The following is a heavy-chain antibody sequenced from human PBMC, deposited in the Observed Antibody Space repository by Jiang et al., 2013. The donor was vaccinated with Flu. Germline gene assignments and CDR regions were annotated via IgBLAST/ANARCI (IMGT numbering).Heavy chain of an antibody. CDR3: ASPPNCSSTSCYRDSDFWSGYPYYYYGMDV. CDR1: GGTFSSYA. J-gene: IGHJ6*02. Sequence: VQLVESGAEVKKPGSSVKVSCKASGGTFSSYAISWVRQAPGQGLEWMGGIIPIFGTANYAQKFQGRVTITADESTSTAYMELSSLRSEDTAVYYCASPPNCSSTSCYRDSDFWSGYPYYYYGMDVWGQGTTVTVSS. CDR2: IIPIFGTA. D-gene: IGHD2-2*02. V-gene: IGHV1-69*01.